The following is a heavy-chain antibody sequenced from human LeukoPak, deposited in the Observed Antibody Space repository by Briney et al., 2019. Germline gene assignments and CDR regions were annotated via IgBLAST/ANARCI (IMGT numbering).Heavy chain of an antibody. V-gene: IGHV3-11*04. CDR1: GFTFSDYY. D-gene: IGHD6-13*01. CDR3: ARDGPAAAGLYYYYYMDV. CDR2: ISSSGSI. Sequence: GGSLRLSCAASGFTFSDYYMSWIRQAPGKGLEWVSYISSSGSIYYADSVKGRFTISRDNAKNSLYLQMNSLRAEDTAVYYCARDGPAAAGLYYYYYMDVWGKGTTVTVSS. J-gene: IGHJ6*03.